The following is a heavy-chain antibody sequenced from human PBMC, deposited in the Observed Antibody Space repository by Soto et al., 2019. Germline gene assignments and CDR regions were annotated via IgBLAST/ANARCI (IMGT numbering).Heavy chain of an antibody. J-gene: IGHJ5*02. Sequence: SATLSLTCAVYGRSFTGYYWRWIRQPPGMGLEWIGEINHSGSTNYNPSLKSRVTISVDTSKNQFSLKLSSVTAADTAVYYCARGPPYCSGGSCYSNWFDPWGQGTLVTVSS. CDR2: INHSGST. CDR1: GRSFTGYY. V-gene: IGHV4-34*01. CDR3: ARGPPYCSGGSCYSNWFDP. D-gene: IGHD2-15*01.